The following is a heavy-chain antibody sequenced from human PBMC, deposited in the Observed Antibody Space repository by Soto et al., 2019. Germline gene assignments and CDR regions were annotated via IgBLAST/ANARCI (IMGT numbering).Heavy chain of an antibody. D-gene: IGHD5-18*01. V-gene: IGHV1-3*01. CDR3: ARDDRGYSYGYVY. CDR1: GYTFTSYA. CDR2: INAGNGNT. Sequence: ASVKVSCKASGYTFTSYAIHWVHQAPGQRLEWMGWINAGNGNTKYSQKFQGRVTITRDTSASTAYMELSSLRSEDTAVYYCARDDRGYSYGYVYWGQGTLVTVSS. J-gene: IGHJ4*02.